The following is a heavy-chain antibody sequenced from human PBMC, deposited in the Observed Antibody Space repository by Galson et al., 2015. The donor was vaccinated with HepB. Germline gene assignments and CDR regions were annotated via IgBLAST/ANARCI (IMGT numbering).Heavy chain of an antibody. J-gene: IGHJ5*02. CDR2: INPNSGGT. D-gene: IGHD4-17*01. V-gene: IGHV1-2*02. CDR1: GYTFPGYY. CDR3: ARYDYGDYGNWFDP. Sequence: SVTVSCKASGYTFPGYYMHWGRQAPGQGLEWMGWINPNSGGTNYAQKFQGRVTMTRDTSISTAYMELSRLRSDDTAVYYCARYDYGDYGNWFDPWGQGTLVTVSS.